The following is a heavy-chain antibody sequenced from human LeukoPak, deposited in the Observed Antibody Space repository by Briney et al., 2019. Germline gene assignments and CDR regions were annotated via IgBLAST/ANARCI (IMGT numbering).Heavy chain of an antibody. Sequence: WASVKVSCKASGYTFTGYYMHWVRQAPGQGLEWMGWINPNSGGTNYAQKFQGRVTMTRDTSISTAYMELSRLRSDDTAVYYCARAIVVVVAASWTRYNWFDPWGQGTLVTVSS. J-gene: IGHJ5*02. CDR2: INPNSGGT. CDR3: ARAIVVVVAASWTRYNWFDP. V-gene: IGHV1-2*02. D-gene: IGHD2-15*01. CDR1: GYTFTGYY.